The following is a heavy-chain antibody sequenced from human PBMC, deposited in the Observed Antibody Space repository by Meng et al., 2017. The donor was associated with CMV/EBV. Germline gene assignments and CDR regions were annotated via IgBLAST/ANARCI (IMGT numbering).Heavy chain of an antibody. CDR3: ARDRIAARIYYGMDV. J-gene: IGHJ6*02. CDR2: ISSSSSYI. CDR1: GFTFSSYS. Sequence: LTGAASGFTFSSYSMNWVRQAPGKGLEWVSSISSSSSYIYYADSVKGRFTISRDNAKNSLYLQMNSLRAEDTAVYYCARDRIAARIYYGMDVWGQGTTVTVSS. D-gene: IGHD6-6*01. V-gene: IGHV3-21*01.